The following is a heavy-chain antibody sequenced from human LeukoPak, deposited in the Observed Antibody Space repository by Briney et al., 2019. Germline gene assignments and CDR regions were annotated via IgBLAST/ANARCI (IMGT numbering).Heavy chain of an antibody. D-gene: IGHD3-22*01. CDR2: IYTSGST. Sequence: SETLSLTCTVSGGSISSGSYYWSWIRQPAGKGLEWIGRIYTSGSTNYNPSLKSRVTISVDTSKNQFSLKLSSVTAADTAVYYCARETYYYDSSGHDCWGQGTLVTVSS. CDR1: GGSISSGSYY. CDR3: ARETYYYDSSGHDC. V-gene: IGHV4-61*02. J-gene: IGHJ4*02.